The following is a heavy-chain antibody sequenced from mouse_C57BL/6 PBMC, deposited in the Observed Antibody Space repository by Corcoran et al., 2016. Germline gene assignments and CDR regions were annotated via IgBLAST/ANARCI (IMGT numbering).Heavy chain of an antibody. J-gene: IGHJ3*01. CDR3: ARRVLRAWFAY. V-gene: IGHV1-80*01. CDR1: GYAFSSYW. Sequence: QVQLQQSGAELVKPGASVKISCKASGYAFSSYWMNWVKQRPGKGLEWIGQIYPGDGDTNYNVKFKGKATLTADKSSSTAYMQLSSLTSEDSEVYFCARRVLRAWFAYWCQGSLVTVSA. CDR2: IYPGDGDT. D-gene: IGHD1-1*01.